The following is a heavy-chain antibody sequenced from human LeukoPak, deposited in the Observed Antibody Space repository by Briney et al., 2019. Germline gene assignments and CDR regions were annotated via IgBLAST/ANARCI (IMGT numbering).Heavy chain of an antibody. CDR2: VYYSVST. CDR1: GGSISSYY. Sequence: PSETLSLTCTVSGGSISSYYWSWIRQPPGKGLEWIGYVYYSVSTHYNTSLKSRVTMSVDTSKNQFSLKLSSVTAADTAVYYCARGAYSSTQPFDYWGQGTLVTVSS. CDR3: ARGAYSSTQPFDY. V-gene: IGHV4-59*12. D-gene: IGHD2-2*01. J-gene: IGHJ4*02.